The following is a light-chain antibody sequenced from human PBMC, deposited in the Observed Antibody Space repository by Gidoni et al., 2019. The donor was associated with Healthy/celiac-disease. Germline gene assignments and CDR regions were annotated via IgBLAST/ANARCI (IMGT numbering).Light chain of an antibody. CDR1: QSLSIY. CDR2: AAS. J-gene: IGKJ1*01. CDR3: QHRYSTPLRWT. Sequence: DIQMNQSPSSLSASVGDIVTITFRASQSLSIYLNWYQQKPGKAPKLLIHAASTLQSGVPSRFSVSGSGTDFTLTISSLQPEDFATSSCQHRYSTPLRWTFGQGTKVEIK. V-gene: IGKV1-39*01.